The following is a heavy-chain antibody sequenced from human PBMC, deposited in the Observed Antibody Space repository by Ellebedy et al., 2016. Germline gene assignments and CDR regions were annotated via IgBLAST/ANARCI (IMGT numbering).Heavy chain of an antibody. Sequence: ASVKVSCKASGYTFTSYDITWVRQAPGQGLEWTGIINPNGGRTSYAQKLQGRVTMTRDTSTSTAYMELRSLRSDDTAVYYCAVGGAGGYAYYGMDVWGQGTTVTVSS. CDR3: AVGGAGGYAYYGMDV. J-gene: IGHJ6*02. V-gene: IGHV1-46*01. D-gene: IGHD1-26*01. CDR2: INPNGGRT. CDR1: GYTFTSYD.